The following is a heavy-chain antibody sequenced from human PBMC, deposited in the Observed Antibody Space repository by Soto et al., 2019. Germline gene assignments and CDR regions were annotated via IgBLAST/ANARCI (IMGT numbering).Heavy chain of an antibody. CDR3: AKRHRAYDFWTGGFDI. CDR1: GFTFSSYA. Sequence: GGSLRLSCAASGFTFSSYAMSWVRQAPGKGLEWVSMISHSGDATYYADSVKGRFTISRDNSKNTLYLQVKSLRAEDTAVYYCAKRHRAYDFWTGGFDIWGQGTMVTVSS. CDR2: ISHSGDAT. J-gene: IGHJ3*02. V-gene: IGHV3-23*01. D-gene: IGHD3-3*01.